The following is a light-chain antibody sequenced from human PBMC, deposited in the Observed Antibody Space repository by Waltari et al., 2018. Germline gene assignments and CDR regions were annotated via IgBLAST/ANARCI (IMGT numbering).Light chain of an antibody. Sequence: QSVLTQPPSASGAPGQEIIISCSGSSSTIGANYVYWFQQLPGTAPKLLIYRNDQRPSGVPDRFSGSKSGTSASLAISGLRPEDEANYYCATWDDSLSGSLFGGGTKLTVL. CDR3: ATWDDSLSGSL. V-gene: IGLV1-47*01. CDR1: SSTIGANY. CDR2: RND. J-gene: IGLJ2*01.